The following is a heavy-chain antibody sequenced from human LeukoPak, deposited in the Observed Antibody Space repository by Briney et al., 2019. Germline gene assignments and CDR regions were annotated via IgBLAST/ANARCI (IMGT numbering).Heavy chain of an antibody. Sequence: PSETLSLTYTVSGASMTTYYWSWIRQPPGKGLEWVAYIYSSGSTNYNPSLKSRLTISIDTSKKQFSLKMSSVTAADTALYYCARGYNRIVVVVAATPGYFDPWGRGTLVTVSS. CDR2: IYSSGST. CDR1: GASMTTYY. D-gene: IGHD2-15*01. V-gene: IGHV4-59*01. CDR3: ARGYNRIVVVVAATPGYFDP. J-gene: IGHJ2*01.